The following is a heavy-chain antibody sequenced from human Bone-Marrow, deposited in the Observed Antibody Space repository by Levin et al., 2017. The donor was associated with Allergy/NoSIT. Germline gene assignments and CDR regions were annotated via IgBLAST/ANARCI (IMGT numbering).Heavy chain of an antibody. CDR2: IWSDGKNK. D-gene: IGHD3-10*01. Sequence: GGSLRLSCAASGFNVTNYGMHWVRQAPGKGLEWAAVIWSDGKNKYYADSVKGRFNISRDNSKNMVYLELNSLRADDTAVYYCTRDPRGADYFDLWGQGTLVTVSS. CDR3: TRDPRGADYFDL. V-gene: IGHV3-33*01. J-gene: IGHJ4*02. CDR1: GFNVTNYG.